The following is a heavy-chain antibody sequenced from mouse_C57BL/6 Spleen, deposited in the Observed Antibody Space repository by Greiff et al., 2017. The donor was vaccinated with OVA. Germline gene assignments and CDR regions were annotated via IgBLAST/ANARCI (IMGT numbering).Heavy chain of an antibody. CDR1: GYTFTSYW. CDR2: IDPNSGGT. Sequence: QQSCKASGYTFTSYWMHWVKQRPGRGLEWIGRIDPNSGGTKYNEKFKSKATLTVDKPSSTAYMQLSSLTSEDSAVYYCANDYGAWFAYWGQGTLVTVSA. CDR3: ANDYGAWFAY. J-gene: IGHJ3*01. V-gene: IGHV1-72*01. D-gene: IGHD2-4*01.